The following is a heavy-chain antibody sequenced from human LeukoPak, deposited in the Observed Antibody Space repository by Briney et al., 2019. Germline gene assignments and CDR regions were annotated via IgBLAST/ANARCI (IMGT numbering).Heavy chain of an antibody. CDR2: INHSGST. Sequence: SETLSLTCAVYSGSFSGYYWSWIRQPPGKGLEWIGEINHSGSTNYNPSLKSRVTISVDTSKNQFSLKLSSVTAADTAVYYCARFWRGDYYDSSGMTYYFDYWGQGTLVTVSS. CDR1: SGSFSGYY. CDR3: ARFWRGDYYDSSGMTYYFDY. J-gene: IGHJ4*02. V-gene: IGHV4-34*01. D-gene: IGHD3-22*01.